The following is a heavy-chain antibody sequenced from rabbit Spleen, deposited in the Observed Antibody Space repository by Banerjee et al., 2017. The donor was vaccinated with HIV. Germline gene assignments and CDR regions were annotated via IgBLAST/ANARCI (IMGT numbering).Heavy chain of an antibody. V-gene: IGHV1S45*01. CDR1: GFSFSSRYY. D-gene: IGHD1-1*01. Sequence: QEQLVESGGGLVQPEGALTLTCTASGFSFSSRYYMCWVRQAPGKGLEWIGYIYTGSGSTYYATWAKGRFPISKTSSTTVTLQMTSLTAADTATYFCARDLATSSGYDFNLWGQGTLVTVS. J-gene: IGHJ4*01. CDR2: IYTGSGST. CDR3: ARDLATSSGYDFNL.